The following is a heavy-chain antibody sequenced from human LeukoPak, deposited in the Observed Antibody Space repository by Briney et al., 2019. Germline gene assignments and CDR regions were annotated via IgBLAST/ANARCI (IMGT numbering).Heavy chain of an antibody. CDR2: IYYSGST. D-gene: IGHD1-26*01. V-gene: IGHV4-39*01. CDR3: AKSGGYGLIDY. J-gene: IGHJ4*02. CDR1: GGSISSSSDY. Sequence: SETLSLTCTVSGGSISSSSDYWGWIRQPPGKGLEWIGNIYYSGSTYYNESLESRVTISIDTSKNQFSLKLNSVTAADTAMYYCAKSGGYGLIDYWGQGTLVTVSS.